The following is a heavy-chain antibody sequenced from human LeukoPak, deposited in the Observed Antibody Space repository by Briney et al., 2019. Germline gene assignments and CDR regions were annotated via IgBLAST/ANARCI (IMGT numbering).Heavy chain of an antibody. Sequence: ASVKVSCKASGYTFTSYDINWVRQATGQGLEWMGWMNPNSGNTGYAQKFQGRVTITRNTSISTVYMELSSLRSEDTAVYYCARGPDCSGGSCYSDYWGQGTLVTVSS. CDR1: GYTFTSYD. CDR2: MNPNSGNT. J-gene: IGHJ4*02. CDR3: ARGPDCSGGSCYSDY. D-gene: IGHD2-15*01. V-gene: IGHV1-8*03.